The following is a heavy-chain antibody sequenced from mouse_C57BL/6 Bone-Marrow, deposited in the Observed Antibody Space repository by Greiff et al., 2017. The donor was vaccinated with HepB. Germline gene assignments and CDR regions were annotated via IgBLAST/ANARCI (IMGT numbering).Heavy chain of an antibody. CDR2: ISSGGDYI. Sequence: EVKVVESGEGLVKPGGSLKLSCAASGFTFSSYAMSWVRQTPEKRLEWVAYISSGGDYIYYADTVKGRFTISRDNARNTLYLQMSSLKSEDTAMYYCTRDEYGNGVDVWGTGTTVTVSS. CDR3: TRDEYGNGVDV. CDR1: GFTFSSYA. J-gene: IGHJ1*03. D-gene: IGHD2-1*01. V-gene: IGHV5-9-1*02.